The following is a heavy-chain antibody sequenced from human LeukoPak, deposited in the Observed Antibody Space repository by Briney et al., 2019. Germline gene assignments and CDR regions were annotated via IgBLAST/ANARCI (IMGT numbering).Heavy chain of an antibody. Sequence: SETLSLTCTVSGGSISSGSYYWSWIRQPPGKGLEWIGEINHSGSTNYNPSLKSRVTISVDTSKNQFSLKLSSVTAADTAVYYCARAEVVVVPAAMYYYYYMDVWGKGTTVTVSS. V-gene: IGHV4-39*07. J-gene: IGHJ6*03. CDR1: GGSISSGSYY. CDR2: INHSGST. CDR3: ARAEVVVVPAAMYYYYYMDV. D-gene: IGHD2-2*01.